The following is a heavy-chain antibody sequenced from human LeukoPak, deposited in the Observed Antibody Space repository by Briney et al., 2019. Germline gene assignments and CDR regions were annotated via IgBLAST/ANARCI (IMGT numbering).Heavy chain of an antibody. Sequence: ASVTVSCKASGYTFTGYYMHWVRQAPGQGLEWMGWINPNSGGTNYAQKFQGRVTMTRDTSISTAYMELSRLRSDDTAVYYCARPYYDILTGSYYFDYWGQGTLVTVSS. D-gene: IGHD3-9*01. V-gene: IGHV1-2*02. CDR1: GYTFTGYY. CDR2: INPNSGGT. CDR3: ARPYYDILTGSYYFDY. J-gene: IGHJ4*02.